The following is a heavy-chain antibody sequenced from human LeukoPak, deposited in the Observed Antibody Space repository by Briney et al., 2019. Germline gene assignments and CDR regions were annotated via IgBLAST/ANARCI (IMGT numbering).Heavy chain of an antibody. D-gene: IGHD3-22*01. V-gene: IGHV4-61*02. CDR3: ARGGDYYDSSGYYPFDY. CDR2: IYTSGST. CDR1: GGSTSSGSYY. J-gene: IGHJ4*02. Sequence: SQTLSLTCTVSGGSTSSGSYYWSWIRQPAGKGLEWIGRIYTSGSTNYNPSLKSRVTISVDTSKNQFSLKLSSVTAADTAVYYCARGGDYYDSSGYYPFDYWGQGTLVTVSS.